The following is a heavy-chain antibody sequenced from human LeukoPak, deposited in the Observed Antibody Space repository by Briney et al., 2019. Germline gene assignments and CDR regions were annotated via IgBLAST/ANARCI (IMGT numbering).Heavy chain of an antibody. V-gene: IGHV4-39*01. J-gene: IGHJ3*02. CDR3: ARLTGGYDYVWGSYVSDAFDI. D-gene: IGHD3-16*01. CDR2: IYYSGSI. CDR1: GGSISSSSYY. Sequence: SETLSLTCTVSGGSISSSSYYWGWIRQPPGKGLEWVGMIYYSGSIYYNPSLKSRVTISVDTSKNQFSLKLSSVTAADTAVYYCARLTGGYDYVWGSYVSDAFDIWGQGTMVTVSS.